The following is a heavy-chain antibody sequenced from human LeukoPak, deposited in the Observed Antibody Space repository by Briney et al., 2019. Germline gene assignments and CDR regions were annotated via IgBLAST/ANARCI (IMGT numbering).Heavy chain of an antibody. J-gene: IGHJ4*02. CDR2: ISYDGTNK. D-gene: IGHD3-10*01. CDR3: AKDGRDYFVSGSHYRGVPALDY. CDR1: GFTFSSYG. V-gene: IGHV3-30*19. Sequence: PGGSLRLSCAASGFTFSSYGMHWVRQAPGKGLEWVAVISYDGTNKYYADSVNGRFTISRDNSKNTLFLQMNSLRAEDTAVYYCAKDGRDYFVSGSHYRGVPALDYWGQGTLVTVSS.